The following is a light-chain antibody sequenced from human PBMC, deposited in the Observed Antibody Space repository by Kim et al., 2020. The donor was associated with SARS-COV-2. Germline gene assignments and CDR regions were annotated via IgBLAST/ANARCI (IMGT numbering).Light chain of an antibody. CDR3: AAWDDILNGVI. CDR2: SND. Sequence: GQRVTIPCSGSRSNIGSNAVNWYQQLPGTAPKLLIYSNDHRPSGVPDRFSGSKSGTSASLAISGLQSEDEADYYCAAWDDILNGVIFGGGTQLTVL. V-gene: IGLV1-44*01. J-gene: IGLJ2*01. CDR1: RSNIGSNA.